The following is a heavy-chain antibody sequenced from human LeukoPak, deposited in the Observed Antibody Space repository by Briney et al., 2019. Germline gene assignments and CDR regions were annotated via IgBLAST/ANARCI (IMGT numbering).Heavy chain of an antibody. Sequence: ASVKVSCKASGYTFTGSYMHWVRQAPGQGLEWMGWINPNSGGTNYAQKFQGRVTMTRDTSISTAYMELSRLRSDDTAVYYCARLSSRSSWYPADYWGQGTLVTVSS. V-gene: IGHV1-2*02. CDR3: ARLSSRSSWYPADY. J-gene: IGHJ4*02. CDR2: INPNSGGT. D-gene: IGHD6-13*01. CDR1: GYTFTGSY.